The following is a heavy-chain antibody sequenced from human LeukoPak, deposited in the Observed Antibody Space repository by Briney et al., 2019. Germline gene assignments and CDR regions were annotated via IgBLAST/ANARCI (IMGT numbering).Heavy chain of an antibody. D-gene: IGHD3-22*01. CDR2: IRGSGGST. V-gene: IGHV3-23*01. CDR1: GFTFSSYA. CDR3: AREAPYYYDSSGSPWYFDL. Sequence: GGSLRLSCSASGFTFSSYAMSWVRQAPGKGLEWVSLIRGSGGSTYYADSVKGRFTISRDNSKNTLYLQMNSLRAEDTAVYYCAREAPYYYDSSGSPWYFDLWGRGTLVTVSS. J-gene: IGHJ2*01.